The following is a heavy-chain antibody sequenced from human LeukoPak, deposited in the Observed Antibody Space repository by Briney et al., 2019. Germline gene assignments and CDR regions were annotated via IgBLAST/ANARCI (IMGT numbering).Heavy chain of an antibody. V-gene: IGHV1-8*01. J-gene: IGHJ6*02. Sequence: ASVKVSCKASGYTFTSYDINWVRQATGQGLEWMGWMNPNSGNTGYAQKFQGRVTMTRNTSISTAYMELSSLRSEDTAVYYCARGQLVLVQQLLGVNYYYGMDVWGQGTTVTVSS. CDR1: GYTFTSYD. CDR2: MNPNSGNT. D-gene: IGHD6-13*01. CDR3: ARGQLVLVQQLLGVNYYYGMDV.